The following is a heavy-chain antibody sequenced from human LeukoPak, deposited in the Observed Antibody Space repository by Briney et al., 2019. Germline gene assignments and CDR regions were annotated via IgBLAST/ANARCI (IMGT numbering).Heavy chain of an antibody. CDR2: INHSGST. CDR1: GGSFSGYY. D-gene: IGHD6-19*01. J-gene: IGHJ4*02. CDR3: ARGPFAGYSSVWYRV. Sequence: PSETLSLTCAVYGGSFSGYYWSWIRQPPGKGLEWIGEINHSGSTNYNPSLKSRVTISVDTSKNQFSLKLSSVTAADTAVYYCARGPFAGYSSVWYRVWGQGTLVTVSS. V-gene: IGHV4-34*01.